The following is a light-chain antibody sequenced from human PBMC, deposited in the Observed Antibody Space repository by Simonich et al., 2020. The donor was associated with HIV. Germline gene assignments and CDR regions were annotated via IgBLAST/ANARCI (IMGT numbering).Light chain of an antibody. Sequence: EIVLTQSPGTLSLSPGERATLYCRASQSVSSSYLAWYQQKPGLAPKLLIYDASSRATGIPDRFSGSGSGTDFTLTISSLQPDDFATYYCQQYNSYPWTFGQGTKVEIK. V-gene: IGKV3D-20*01. CDR3: QQYNSYPWT. CDR1: QSVSSSY. CDR2: DAS. J-gene: IGKJ1*01.